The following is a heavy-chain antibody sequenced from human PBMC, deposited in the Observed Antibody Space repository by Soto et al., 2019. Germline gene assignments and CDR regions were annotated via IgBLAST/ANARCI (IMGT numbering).Heavy chain of an antibody. Sequence: SETLSLTCTVSGGYISSYYWSWIRQPPGKGLEWFGYIYYSGSTNYNPSLKSRVTISVDTSKNQFSLKLSSVTAADTAVYYCARQLIGFAVAQPDAFDIWGQGTMVTVS. CDR3: ARQLIGFAVAQPDAFDI. CDR1: GGYISSYY. J-gene: IGHJ3*02. V-gene: IGHV4-59*08. CDR2: IYYSGST. D-gene: IGHD6-19*01.